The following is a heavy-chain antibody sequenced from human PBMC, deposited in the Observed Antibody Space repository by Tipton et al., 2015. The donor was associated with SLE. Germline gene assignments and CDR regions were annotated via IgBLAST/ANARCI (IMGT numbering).Heavy chain of an antibody. Sequence: TLSLTCAVYGGSFSGYYWSWIRQPPGKGLEWIGEINHSGSTNYNPSLKSRVTISVDTPKNQFSLKLSSVTAADTAVYYCARSTSRITMMVVAPRGAFDSWGQGTMVTVSS. CDR2: INHSGST. CDR1: GGSFSGYY. J-gene: IGHJ3*02. V-gene: IGHV4-34*01. CDR3: ARSTSRITMMVVAPRGAFDS. D-gene: IGHD3-22*01.